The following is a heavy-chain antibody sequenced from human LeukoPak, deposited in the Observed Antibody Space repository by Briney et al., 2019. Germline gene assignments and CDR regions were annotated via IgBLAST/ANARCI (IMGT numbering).Heavy chain of an antibody. CDR1: GYTFTGYY. CDR2: INPNSGGT. D-gene: IGHD1-26*01. Sequence: ASAKVSCKASGYTFTGYYMHWVRQAPGQGLEWMGWINPNSGGTNYAQKFQGRVIMTRDTSISTAYMELSRLRSDDTAVYYCARDLTGPNSGSYGFDYWGQGTLVTVSS. J-gene: IGHJ4*02. V-gene: IGHV1-2*02. CDR3: ARDLTGPNSGSYGFDY.